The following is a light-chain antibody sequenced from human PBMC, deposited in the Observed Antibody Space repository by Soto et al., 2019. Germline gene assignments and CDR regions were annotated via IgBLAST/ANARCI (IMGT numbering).Light chain of an antibody. Sequence: EIVLTQSPGTLSLSPGERATLSCRASQSVSSSYLAWYQQKPGQAPRLLIYGASSRATGIPDRFSGSGSGTDFPLNISRLEPEDFAVYYCQQSGSSPRTFGQGTKLEIK. CDR1: QSVSSSY. CDR2: GAS. CDR3: QQSGSSPRT. J-gene: IGKJ2*01. V-gene: IGKV3-20*01.